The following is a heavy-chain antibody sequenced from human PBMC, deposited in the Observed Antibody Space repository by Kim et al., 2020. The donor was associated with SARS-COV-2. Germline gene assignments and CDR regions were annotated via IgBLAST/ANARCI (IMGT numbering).Heavy chain of an antibody. J-gene: IGHJ3*01. CDR2: IWYDGSNK. V-gene: IGHV3-33*01. CDR3: ARGGGSSTSCPGGF. CDR1: GFTFNNYG. Sequence: GGSLRLSCAASGFTFNNYGMHWVRQAPGKGLEWVAIIWYDGSNKYYADSVKGRFTISRDNSKNTVYLQMNSLRAEDTAVYYCARGGGSSTSCPGGFWGQGTMVTVSP. D-gene: IGHD2-2*01.